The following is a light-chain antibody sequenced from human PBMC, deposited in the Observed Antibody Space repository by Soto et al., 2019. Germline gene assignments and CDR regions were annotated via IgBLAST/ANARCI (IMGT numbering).Light chain of an antibody. Sequence: EIVLTQSPGTLSLSPGERATLSCRASQSVRSSYLAWYQQKLGQAPRLLIYGVSNRATGIPDRFSRSGSGTDFTLTISRLESEDFALYYFQQYGTSPRPFGQW. J-gene: IGKJ5*01. V-gene: IGKV3-20*01. CDR3: QQYGTSPRP. CDR1: QSVRSSY. CDR2: GVS.